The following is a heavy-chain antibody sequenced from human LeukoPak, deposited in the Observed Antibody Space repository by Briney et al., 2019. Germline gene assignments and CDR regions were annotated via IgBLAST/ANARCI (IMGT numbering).Heavy chain of an antibody. CDR1: GGSFSSFY. CDR3: ASARDFGWGGIWN. CDR2: MYHSGSA. D-gene: IGHD7-27*01. Sequence: SETLSLTCSVSGGSFSSFYWSWIRQPPGKGLEWIGSMYHSGSANYNPSLKSRVTISVDTSKNQFSLKLSSVTAADTAVYYCASARDFGWGGIWNWGQGTLVTVSS. V-gene: IGHV4-59*08. J-gene: IGHJ4*02.